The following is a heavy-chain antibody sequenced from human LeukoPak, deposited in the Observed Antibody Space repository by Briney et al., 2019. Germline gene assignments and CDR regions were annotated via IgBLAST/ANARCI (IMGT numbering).Heavy chain of an antibody. D-gene: IGHD3-10*01. V-gene: IGHV3-7*01. CDR1: GFTFSQYW. CDR2: INIDGSEK. CDR3: AKEVEYYYGSGSDY. J-gene: IGHJ4*02. Sequence: GGSLRLSCAASGFTFSQYWMGWVRQAPGKRPEWVANINIDGSEKHYADSVKGRFTISRDNSKNTLYLQMNSLRAEDTAVYYCAKEVEYYYGSGSDYWGQGTLVTVSS.